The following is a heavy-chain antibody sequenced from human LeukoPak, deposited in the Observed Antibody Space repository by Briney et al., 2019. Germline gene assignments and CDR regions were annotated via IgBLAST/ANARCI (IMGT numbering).Heavy chain of an antibody. D-gene: IGHD5-12*01. CDR3: ARHDRGGYATRIDY. Sequence: SETLSLTCTVSGGSISSSSYYWGWIRQPPGKGLEWIGYIYYSGSTNYNPSLKSRVTISVDTSKNQFSLKLSSVTAADTAVYYCARHDRGGYATRIDYWGQGTLVTVSS. V-gene: IGHV4-61*05. CDR2: IYYSGST. CDR1: GGSISSSSYY. J-gene: IGHJ4*02.